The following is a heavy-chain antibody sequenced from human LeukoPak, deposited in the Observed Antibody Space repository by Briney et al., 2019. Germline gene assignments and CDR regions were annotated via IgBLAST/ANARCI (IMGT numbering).Heavy chain of an antibody. D-gene: IGHD2-2*03. CDR2: IYYSGST. J-gene: IGHJ4*02. CDR1: GGSFNNYY. Sequence: PSETLSLTCTVSGGSFNNYYWGWIRQPPGKGLEWIGSIYYSGSTYYNPSLKSRVTISVDTSKNQFSLKLSSVTAADTAVYYCARLDYVGTFYWGQGTLVTVSS. CDR3: ARLDYVGTFY. V-gene: IGHV4-39*01.